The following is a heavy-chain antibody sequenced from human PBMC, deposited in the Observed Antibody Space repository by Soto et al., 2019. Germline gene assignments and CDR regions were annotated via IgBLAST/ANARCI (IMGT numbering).Heavy chain of an antibody. Sequence: GGSLRLSCAASGFTFSSYSMNWVRQAPGKGLEWVSSISSSSRYIYYADSVKGRFTISRDNAKNSLYLQMNSQRAEDTALYYCARDYDRNNWFDTWGQGTLVTVSS. D-gene: IGHD3-16*01. CDR2: ISSSSRYI. CDR3: ARDYDRNNWFDT. CDR1: GFTFSSYS. J-gene: IGHJ5*02. V-gene: IGHV3-21*01.